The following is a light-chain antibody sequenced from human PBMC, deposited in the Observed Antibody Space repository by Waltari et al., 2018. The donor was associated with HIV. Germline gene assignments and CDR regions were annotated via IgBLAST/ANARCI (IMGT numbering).Light chain of an antibody. V-gene: IGKV1D-13*01. Sequence: AIQLTQSPSSLSASVGDRVTITCRASQGISSALAWYQQTPGKAPKLLIYDASSLERGVPSRFSGSGSGTDFTLTISSLQPEDFATYYCQQFNNYPPITFGQGTRLEIK. CDR1: QGISSA. CDR2: DAS. J-gene: IGKJ5*01. CDR3: QQFNNYPPIT.